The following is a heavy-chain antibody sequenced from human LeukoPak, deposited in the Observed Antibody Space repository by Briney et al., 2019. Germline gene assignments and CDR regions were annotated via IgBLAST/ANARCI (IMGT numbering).Heavy chain of an antibody. CDR3: ARGEIVVVPAAHGGFDY. J-gene: IGHJ4*02. V-gene: IGHV4-34*01. CDR2: INHSGST. CDR1: GGSFSGYY. D-gene: IGHD2-2*01. Sequence: SETLSLTCAVYGGSFSGYYWSWIRQPPGKGLEWIGEINHSGSTNYNPSLKSRVTISVDTSKNQFSLKPSSVTAADTAVYYCARGEIVVVPAAHGGFDYWGQGTLVTVSS.